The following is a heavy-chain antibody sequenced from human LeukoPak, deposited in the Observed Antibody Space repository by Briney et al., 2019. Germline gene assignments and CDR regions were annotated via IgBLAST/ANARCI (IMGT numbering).Heavy chain of an antibody. J-gene: IGHJ4*02. CDR2: IYYSGST. CDR1: GGSISSSRDY. D-gene: IGHD6-19*01. CDR3: ARHVEIAVAGPIDY. Sequence: PSETLSLTCTVSGGSISSSRDYWGWIRQPPGKGLEWIGSIYYSGSTYYNPSLKSRVTVSVDTSKNQFSLKLSSVTAADTAVYYCARHVEIAVAGPIDYWGQGTLVTVSS. V-gene: IGHV4-39*01.